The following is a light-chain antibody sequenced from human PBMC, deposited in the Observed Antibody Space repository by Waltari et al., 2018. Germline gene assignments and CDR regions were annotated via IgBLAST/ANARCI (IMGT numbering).Light chain of an antibody. Sequence: EIVLTQSPGPLSLSLGERATLSCRASQSVVKSSVWYQQNPGQAPRHLIYEASSRASGIPDRFSGSGFGTDVSLTISRLEPEDFAVYYCQKYVSLPATFGQGTKVEIK. CDR1: QSVVKS. CDR2: EAS. J-gene: IGKJ1*01. V-gene: IGKV3-20*01. CDR3: QKYVSLPAT.